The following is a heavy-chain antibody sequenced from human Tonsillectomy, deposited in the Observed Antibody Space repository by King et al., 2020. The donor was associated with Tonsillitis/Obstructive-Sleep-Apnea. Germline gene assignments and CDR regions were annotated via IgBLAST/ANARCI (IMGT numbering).Heavy chain of an antibody. J-gene: IGHJ4*02. CDR3: ARVAYYYDSSVPLDY. CDR2: VNPKSGGT. Sequence: VQLVESGAEVKKPGASVKVSCKASGYTFTGYYMHWVRQAPGQGLEWMGWVNPKSGGTNYAQQFQGRVTMTRDTSLSTAYMELSSLRSDDTAVYYCARVAYYYDSSVPLDYWGQGTLVTVSS. D-gene: IGHD3-22*01. CDR1: GYTFTGYY. V-gene: IGHV1-2*02.